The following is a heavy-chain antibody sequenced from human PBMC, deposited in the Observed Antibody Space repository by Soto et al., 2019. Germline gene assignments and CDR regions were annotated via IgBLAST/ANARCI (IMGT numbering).Heavy chain of an antibody. V-gene: IGHV5-51*01. J-gene: IGHJ3*02. CDR3: ARLQERDYGGPGAHAFDI. D-gene: IGHD4-17*01. CDR1: GYSFTSYW. Sequence: GESLKISCKGSGYSFTSYWIGWVRQMPGKGLEWMGIIYPGDPDTRYSPSFQGQVPISADKSNSTAYLQWSSLKASDSAMYYCARLQERDYGGPGAHAFDIWGQGTMVTVSS. CDR2: IYPGDPDT.